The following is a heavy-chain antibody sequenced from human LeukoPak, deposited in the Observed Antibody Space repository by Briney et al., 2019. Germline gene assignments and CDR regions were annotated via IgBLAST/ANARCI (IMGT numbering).Heavy chain of an antibody. CDR1: GFTFSSYW. CDR3: ARPSGSYSFDY. CDR2: IKQDGSEK. D-gene: IGHD3-10*01. Sequence: GGSLRLSCAASGFTFSSYWMSWVRQAPGKGLEWVANIKQDGSEKYYVDSVKGRFTISRDNAKNSLYLQMNGLRAEDTAVYYCARPSGSYSFDYWGQGTLVTVSS. J-gene: IGHJ4*02. V-gene: IGHV3-7*01.